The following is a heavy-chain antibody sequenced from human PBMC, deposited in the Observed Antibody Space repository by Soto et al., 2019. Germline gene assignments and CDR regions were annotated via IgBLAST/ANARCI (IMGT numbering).Heavy chain of an antibody. CDR3: AKENGGSADIVATLNYFDY. D-gene: IGHD5-12*01. J-gene: IGHJ4*02. Sequence: GGSLRLSCAASGFTFSSYAMSWVRQAPGKGLEWVSAISGGGGSTYYADSVKGRFTISRDNSKNTLYLQMNSLRAEDTAVYYCAKENGGSADIVATLNYFDYWGQGTLVTVSS. CDR1: GFTFSSYA. CDR2: ISGGGGST. V-gene: IGHV3-23*01.